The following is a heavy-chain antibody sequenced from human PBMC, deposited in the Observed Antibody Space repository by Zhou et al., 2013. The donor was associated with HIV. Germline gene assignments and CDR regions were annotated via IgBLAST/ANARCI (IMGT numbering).Heavy chain of an antibody. V-gene: IGHV1-69*14. CDR1: GGAFQNYP. CDR3: ASGSQDMRAFTWLADN. Sequence: VHLVQSGTEVKKPGSSVKISCEASGGAFQNYPLSWVRQAPGQGLDWVGAVIPGLGVAHYSRRFQGRVTISADKSQTLCYLELTSLTVDDTAVYYCASGSQDMRAFTWLADNWGQGTQVTVSS. D-gene: IGHD2-15*01. CDR2: VIPGLGVA. J-gene: IGHJ4*02.